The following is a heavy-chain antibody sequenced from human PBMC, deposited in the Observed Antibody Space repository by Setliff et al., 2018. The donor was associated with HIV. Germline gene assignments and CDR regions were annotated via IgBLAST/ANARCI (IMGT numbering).Heavy chain of an antibody. V-gene: IGHV3-33*01. CDR2: IWYDGTNE. J-gene: IGHJ3*02. CDR1: GFTFTTYG. CDR3: ARDQEWLVEVEGDALHI. Sequence: GGSLRLSCAASGFTFTTYGMHWVRQAPGKGLEWVAIIWYDGTNEYYADSVKGRFTISRDNFKNTLFLQMNSLRAEDTAVYYCARDQEWLVEVEGDALHIWGQGTMVTVSS. D-gene: IGHD6-19*01.